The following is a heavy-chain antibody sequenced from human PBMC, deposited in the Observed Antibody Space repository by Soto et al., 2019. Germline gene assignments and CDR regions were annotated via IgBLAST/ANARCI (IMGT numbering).Heavy chain of an antibody. J-gene: IGHJ4*02. Sequence: QVQLVESGGGVVQPGRSLRLSCAASGFTFSSFGMHWVRQAPGKGLEWVALIWYDGSNKYYADSVRGRFTIARDNSKNTLYLQMNSLRAEDTGVYYCARDDVGATTFDYWGQGTLVTVSS. CDR2: IWYDGSNK. D-gene: IGHD1-26*01. CDR3: ARDDVGATTFDY. CDR1: GFTFSSFG. V-gene: IGHV3-33*01.